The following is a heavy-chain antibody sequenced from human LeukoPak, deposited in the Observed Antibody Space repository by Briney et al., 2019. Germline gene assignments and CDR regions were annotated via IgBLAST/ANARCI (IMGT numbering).Heavy chain of an antibody. D-gene: IGHD3-22*01. V-gene: IGHV3-23*01. Sequence: GGSLRLSCAASGFTFSNFAVSWVRQAPGKGLEWVSAISGSGGSTYYADSVKGRFTISRDNAKNSLYLQMNSLRAEDTALYYCARGKGSGYYFDAFDIWGQGTMVTVSS. CDR3: ARGKGSGYYFDAFDI. CDR1: GFTFSNFA. J-gene: IGHJ3*02. CDR2: ISGSGGST.